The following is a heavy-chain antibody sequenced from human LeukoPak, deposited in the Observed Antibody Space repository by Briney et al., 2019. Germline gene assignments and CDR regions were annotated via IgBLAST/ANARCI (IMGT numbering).Heavy chain of an antibody. CDR1: GFTFDDYA. Sequence: PGGSLRLYCAASGFTFDDYAMHWVRQAPGKGLEWVSGISWNSGSIGYADSVKGRFTISRDNAKNSLYLQMNSLRAEDMALYYCAKAGYYCDSSGYYPDYWGQGTLVTVSS. J-gene: IGHJ4*02. CDR2: ISWNSGSI. V-gene: IGHV3-9*03. CDR3: AKAGYYCDSSGYYPDY. D-gene: IGHD3-22*01.